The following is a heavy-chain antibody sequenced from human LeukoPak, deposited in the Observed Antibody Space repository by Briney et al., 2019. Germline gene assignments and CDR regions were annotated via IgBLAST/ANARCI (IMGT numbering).Heavy chain of an antibody. D-gene: IGHD3-22*01. J-gene: IGHJ4*02. CDR2: INPNSGGT. CDR3: ARVFGYYDSSGYPYDY. Sequence: GASVKVSCKASGYTFTGYYIHWVRQAPGQGLEWMGWINPNSGGTNYAQKFQGRVTMTRDTSISTAYMELSRLRSDDTAVYYCARVFGYYDSSGYPYDYWGQGTLVTVSS. CDR1: GYTFTGYY. V-gene: IGHV1-2*02.